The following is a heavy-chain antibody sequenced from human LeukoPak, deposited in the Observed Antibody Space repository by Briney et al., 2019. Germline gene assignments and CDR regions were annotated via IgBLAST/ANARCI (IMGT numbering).Heavy chain of an antibody. V-gene: IGHV3-21*06. CDR2: SSRSSSYI. Sequence: GGSLRLSCAASGFTFSSYSMNWVRQAPGKGLEWVSSSSRSSSYIYYADSVKGRFTISRDTSKNMLYMQMNSLRAEDTAVYYCVAAVAEGWFDPWGQGTLVTVSS. D-gene: IGHD6-13*01. CDR1: GFTFSSYS. J-gene: IGHJ5*02. CDR3: VAAVAEGWFDP.